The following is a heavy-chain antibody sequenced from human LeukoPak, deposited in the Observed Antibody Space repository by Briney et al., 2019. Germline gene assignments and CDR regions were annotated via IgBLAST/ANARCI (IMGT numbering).Heavy chain of an antibody. CDR2: IRYDGSNK. V-gene: IGHV3-30*02. CDR1: GFTFSSYG. Sequence: GGSLRLSCAASGFTFSSYGMHWVLQAPGKGLEWVAFIRYDGSNKYYADSVKGRFTISRDNSKNTLYLQMNSLRAEDTAVYYCAKDSIYYCGSGSYLDYWGQGTLVTVSS. D-gene: IGHD3-10*01. CDR3: AKDSIYYCGSGSYLDY. J-gene: IGHJ4*02.